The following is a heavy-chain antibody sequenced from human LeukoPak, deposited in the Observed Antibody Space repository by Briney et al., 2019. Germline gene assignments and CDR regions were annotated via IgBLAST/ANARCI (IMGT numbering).Heavy chain of an antibody. Sequence: GESLRLSCAASGFSLSGYWMTWVRQAPGKGLEWVARLHADGVEQNYVDSVTGRFTMSRDNAKNSLDLQMNSPRVEDTAVYYCARGGYSFDYLGQGTLVAVSS. CDR2: LHADGVEQ. D-gene: IGHD5-18*01. CDR1: GFSLSGYW. CDR3: ARGGYSFDY. J-gene: IGHJ4*02. V-gene: IGHV3-7*01.